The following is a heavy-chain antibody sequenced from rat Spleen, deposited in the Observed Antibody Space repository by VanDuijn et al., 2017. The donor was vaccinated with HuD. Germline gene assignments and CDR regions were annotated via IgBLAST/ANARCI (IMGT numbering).Heavy chain of an antibody. CDR3: ARSDFSSPYYFDY. Sequence: QVQLKESGPGLVKPSLTLSLTCTVSGFSLSNYGVFWVRPPPGKGLAWMGVIWGNGNANYNSALKSRLSISRDTSKSQVFLKMNNLQTEDTAMHFCARSDFSSPYYFDYWGQGVMVTVSS. J-gene: IGHJ2*01. CDR1: GFSLSNYG. D-gene: IGHD1-2*01. CDR2: IWGNGNA. V-gene: IGHV2S61*01.